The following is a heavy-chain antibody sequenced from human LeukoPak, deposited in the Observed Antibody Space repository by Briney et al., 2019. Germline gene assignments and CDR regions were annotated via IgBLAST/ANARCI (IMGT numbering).Heavy chain of an antibody. CDR2: IYTSGNT. V-gene: IGHV4-61*02. CDR3: ARDILATSIAAPYY. D-gene: IGHD6-13*01. Sequence: SETLSLTCTVSGGSISSGGYYWSWIRQPAGKGLEWIGRIYTSGNTNYNPSLKSRVTMSVDTSKNQFSLRLSSVNAADTAVYYCARDILATSIAAPYYWGQGTLVTVSS. CDR1: GGSISSGGYY. J-gene: IGHJ4*02.